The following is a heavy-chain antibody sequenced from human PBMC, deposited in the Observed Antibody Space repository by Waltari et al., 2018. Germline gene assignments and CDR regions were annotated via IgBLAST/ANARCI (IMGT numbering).Heavy chain of an antibody. CDR3: ARGGLGALFDY. V-gene: IGHV4-59*11. CDR1: GGSISSHY. J-gene: IGHJ4*02. D-gene: IGHD3-16*01. CDR2: IYYSGST. Sequence: QVQLQESGPGLVKPSETLSLTCTVSGGSISSHYWSWIRQPPGKGREWIGYIYYSGSTNYNPSLKSRVTISVDTSKNQFSLKLSSVTAADTAVYYCARGGLGALFDYWGQGTLVTVSS.